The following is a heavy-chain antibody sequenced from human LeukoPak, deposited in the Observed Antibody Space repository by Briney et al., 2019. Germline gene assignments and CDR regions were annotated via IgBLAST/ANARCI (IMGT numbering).Heavy chain of an antibody. CDR2: INPNSGGT. CDR3: ARTTNYGSGSYYNGPHDY. CDR1: GYTFTGYY. J-gene: IGHJ4*02. D-gene: IGHD3-10*01. Sequence: GASVKVSCKASGYTFTGYYMHWVRQAPGQGLEWMGWINPNSGGTNYAQKFQGRVTMTRDTSASTAYMELSRLRSDDTAVYYCARTTNYGSGSYYNGPHDYWGQGTLVTVSS. V-gene: IGHV1-2*02.